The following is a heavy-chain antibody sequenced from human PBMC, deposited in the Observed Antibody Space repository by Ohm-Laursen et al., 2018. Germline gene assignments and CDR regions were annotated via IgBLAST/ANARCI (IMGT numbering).Heavy chain of an antibody. D-gene: IGHD3-3*01. CDR1: GFIFNNYG. CDR2: ITAGGGTT. V-gene: IGHV3-23*01. CDR3: AKAILARSQFDY. J-gene: IGHJ4*02. Sequence: SLRLSCSASGFIFNNYGMSWVRQAPSKALEWVSAITAGGGTTYYADSLKGRFTVSRDNPKNTLYLQMNTLRPEDTAVYYCAKAILARSQFDYWGQGTLVTVSS.